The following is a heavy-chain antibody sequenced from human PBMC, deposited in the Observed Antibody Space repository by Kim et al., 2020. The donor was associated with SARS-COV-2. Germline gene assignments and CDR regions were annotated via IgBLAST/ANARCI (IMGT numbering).Heavy chain of an antibody. D-gene: IGHD3-9*01. CDR1: GFTVSSNY. Sequence: GGSLRLSCAASGFTVSSNYMSWVRQAPGKGLEWVSVIYSGGRTQYADSMKGRFTISRDNSKKTLYLQMNSLRAEDTAVYYCASQSFDPGDYFDYWGQGTLVTVSS. J-gene: IGHJ4*02. CDR2: IYSGGRT. V-gene: IGHV3-66*04. CDR3: ASQSFDPGDYFDY.